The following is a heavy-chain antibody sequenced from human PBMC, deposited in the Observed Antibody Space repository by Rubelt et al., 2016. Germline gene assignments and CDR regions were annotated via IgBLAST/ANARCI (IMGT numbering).Heavy chain of an antibody. V-gene: IGHV3-23*04. CDR1: GFTFSSYG. Sequence: EVQLVESGGGLVQPGGSLRLSCAASGFTFSSYGMSWVRQAPGKGPEWVSVISGSGDSTYYADSVKGRFTISRDNSKNTLFLQMNSLRAEDTAVYYCARDRSNTYYDSSAYYAQKPAYFDYWGQGTLVTVSS. CDR3: ARDRSNTYYDSSAYYAQKPAYFDY. J-gene: IGHJ4*02. CDR2: ISGSGDST. D-gene: IGHD3-22*01.